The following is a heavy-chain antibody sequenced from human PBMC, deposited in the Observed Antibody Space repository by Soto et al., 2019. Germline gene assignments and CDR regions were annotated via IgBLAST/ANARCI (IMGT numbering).Heavy chain of an antibody. Sequence: DVQLVESGGGLVKPGGSLRLSCAASGFTFSISAMNWVRQAPGKGLEWVSSINSRSTAVRYAESVKGRFTISRDNANNSLSLQLNSLRPEDTAVYYCARGGGSLSYWGQGTLVTVSS. CDR2: INSRSTAV. D-gene: IGHD2-15*01. CDR1: GFTFSISA. V-gene: IGHV3-21*01. CDR3: ARGGGSLSY. J-gene: IGHJ4*02.